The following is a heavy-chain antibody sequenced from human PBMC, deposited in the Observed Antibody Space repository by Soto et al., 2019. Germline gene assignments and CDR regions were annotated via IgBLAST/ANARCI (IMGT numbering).Heavy chain of an antibody. CDR2: IYYSGST. Sequence: QVQLQESGPGLVKPSQTLSLTCTVSGGSISSGDYYWSWIRQHPGKGLEWIGYIYYSGSTYYNPSLKRRFTISVDTSKNQFSLKLRSVTAADTAVYYCARWWSGSRQGFDPWGQGTLVTVSS. J-gene: IGHJ5*02. CDR3: ARWWSGSRQGFDP. D-gene: IGHD3-3*01. V-gene: IGHV4-31*03. CDR1: GGSISSGDYY.